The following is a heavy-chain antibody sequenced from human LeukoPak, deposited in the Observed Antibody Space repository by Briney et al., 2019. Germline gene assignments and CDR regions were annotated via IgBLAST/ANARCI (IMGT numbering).Heavy chain of an antibody. Sequence: SETLSLTCTVSGGSISSYYWSWIRQPAGKGLEWIGRIYTSGSTNYNPSLKSRVTMSVDTSKNQFSLKLSSVTAADTAVYYCARDFMVLWFGELTNYGMDVWGQGTTVTVSS. CDR2: IYTSGST. D-gene: IGHD3-10*01. CDR3: ARDFMVLWFGELTNYGMDV. CDR1: GGSISSYY. J-gene: IGHJ6*02. V-gene: IGHV4-4*07.